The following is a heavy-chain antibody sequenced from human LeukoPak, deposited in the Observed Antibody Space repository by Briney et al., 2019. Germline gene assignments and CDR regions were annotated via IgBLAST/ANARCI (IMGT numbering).Heavy chain of an antibody. CDR1: GFTFSSYW. V-gene: IGHV3-23*01. Sequence: GGSLRLSCAASGFTFSSYWLSWVRQAPGVGLEWVSAIDGGGGRTWHADSVRGRFTISRDNSKNTLFMQMNSLRAEDTAVYYCAKDFYDSSGSRYDYWGQGTLVTVSS. CDR3: AKDFYDSSGSRYDY. J-gene: IGHJ4*02. CDR2: IDGGGGRT. D-gene: IGHD3-22*01.